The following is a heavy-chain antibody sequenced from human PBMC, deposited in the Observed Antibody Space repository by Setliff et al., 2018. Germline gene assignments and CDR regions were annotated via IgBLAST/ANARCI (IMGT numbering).Heavy chain of an antibody. D-gene: IGHD3-10*01. CDR2: IIPIFGTA. CDR3: ARRPYGPFYFYMDV. Sequence: SVKVSCKASGGTFRTYAVSWVRQAPGQGLEWMGGIIPIFGTANYAQKFQGRVTITTDESTSTSYMELSSLRSEDTAVYYCARRPYGPFYFYMDVWGKGTTVTVSS. J-gene: IGHJ6*03. V-gene: IGHV1-69*05. CDR1: GGTFRTYA.